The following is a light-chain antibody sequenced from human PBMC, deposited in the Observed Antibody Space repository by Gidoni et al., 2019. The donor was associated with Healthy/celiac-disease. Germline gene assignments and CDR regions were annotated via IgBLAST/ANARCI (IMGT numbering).Light chain of an antibody. CDR2: GAS. CDR1: QSVSSN. V-gene: IGKV3-15*01. J-gene: IGKJ1*01. Sequence: ERVTTQSPATLSVSPGERATLSCRASQSVSSNLAWYQQKPGQAPRLLIYGASTRATGIPARFSGSGSGTEFTLTISSLQSEDFAVYYCQQYNNWPPSWTFGQGTKVEIK. CDR3: QQYNNWPPSWT.